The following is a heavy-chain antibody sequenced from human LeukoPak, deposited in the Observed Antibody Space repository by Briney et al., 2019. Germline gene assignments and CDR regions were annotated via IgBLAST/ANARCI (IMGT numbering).Heavy chain of an antibody. Sequence: PSETLSLTCTVSGGSISSSSYYWGWIRQPPGKGLEWIGSIYYSGSTYYNPSLKSRVTISVDTSKNQFSLKLSSVTAADTAVYYCARDPQWELRAFDIWGQGTMVTVSS. V-gene: IGHV4-39*07. CDR3: ARDPQWELRAFDI. CDR1: GGSISSSSYY. CDR2: IYYSGST. J-gene: IGHJ3*02. D-gene: IGHD1-26*01.